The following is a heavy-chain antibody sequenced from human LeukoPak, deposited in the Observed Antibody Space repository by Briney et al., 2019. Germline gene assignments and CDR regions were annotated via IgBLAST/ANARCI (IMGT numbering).Heavy chain of an antibody. J-gene: IGHJ4*02. CDR1: GFTFSEYY. D-gene: IGHD3-22*01. CDR2: ISSSGSTI. V-gene: IGHV3-11*01. CDR3: ARSGYYYDSSGYYGRY. Sequence: GGSLRLSCAASGFTFSEYYMSWIRQAPGKGLEWVSYISSSGSTIYYADSVKGRFTISRDNAKNSLYLQMNSLRAEDTAVYYCARSGYYYDSSGYYGRYWGQGTLVTVSS.